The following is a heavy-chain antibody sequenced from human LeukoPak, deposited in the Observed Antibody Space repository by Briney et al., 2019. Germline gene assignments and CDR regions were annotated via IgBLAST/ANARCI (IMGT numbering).Heavy chain of an antibody. V-gene: IGHV3-30*04. CDR2: IPSESTIQ. Sequence: GGSLRLSCVGSGFTFSIYDMHWVRQAPGKGLEWVSVIPSESTIQHYADSVKGRFTISRDDAKNTLIPQMNSLRSEDTTVYFCAREGDNADFPFDYWGQGTLVTVSS. J-gene: IGHJ4*02. CDR1: GFTFSIYD. D-gene: IGHD3-16*01. CDR3: AREGDNADFPFDY.